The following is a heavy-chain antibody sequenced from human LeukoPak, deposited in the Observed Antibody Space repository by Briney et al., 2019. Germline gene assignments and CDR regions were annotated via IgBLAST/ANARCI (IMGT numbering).Heavy chain of an antibody. J-gene: IGHJ4*02. CDR2: VYYSGTT. CDR1: GGSISSYY. D-gene: IGHD7-27*01. CDR3: AREGWGYYFDF. Sequence: PSETLSLTCTVSGGSISSYYWSWIRQPPGKGLEWIGYVYYSGTTNYNPSLKSRVTISVDTSKNQFSLKLSSVAAADTAVYYCAREGWGYYFDFWGQGTLVTVSS. V-gene: IGHV4-59*01.